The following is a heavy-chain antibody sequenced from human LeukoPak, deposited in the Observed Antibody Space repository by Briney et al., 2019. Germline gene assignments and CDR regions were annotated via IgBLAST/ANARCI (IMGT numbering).Heavy chain of an antibody. CDR1: GYTFTSYG. Sequence: ASVKVSCKASGYTFTSYGISWVRQAPGQGLEWMGWISAYNGNTNYAQKLQGRVTMTTDTSTSTAYMELRSLRSDDTAVYYCARDRRWELLAYYFDYWGQGTLVTVSS. CDR2: ISAYNGNT. CDR3: ARDRRWELLAYYFDY. J-gene: IGHJ4*02. D-gene: IGHD1-26*01. V-gene: IGHV1-18*01.